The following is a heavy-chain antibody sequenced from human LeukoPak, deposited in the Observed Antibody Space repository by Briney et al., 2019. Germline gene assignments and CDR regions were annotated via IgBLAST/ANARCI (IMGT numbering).Heavy chain of an antibody. D-gene: IGHD5-12*01. V-gene: IGHV3-74*01. Sequence: GSLRLSCAASGFTFSTYWMHWVRQAPGKGLVWVSHIKSDGSSTSYADSVKGRFTISRDNAKNTLYLQMNSLRAEDTAVYFCARDRGYTQDYWGQGTLVTVSS. CDR1: GFTFSTYW. J-gene: IGHJ4*02. CDR3: ARDRGYTQDY. CDR2: IKSDGSST.